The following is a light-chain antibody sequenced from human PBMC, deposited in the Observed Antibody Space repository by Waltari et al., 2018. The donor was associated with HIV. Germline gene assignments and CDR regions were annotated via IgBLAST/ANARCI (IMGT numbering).Light chain of an antibody. Sequence: DIRLTQTPSTLSAAVRDTVTITCRASQHIGTSLAWYQQRPGKAPTHLIYQASTLQNGVSSRFSGSGSGTEFTLTITSLQRDDFASYFCQQYETYYTFGQGSRLE. CDR2: QAS. CDR3: QQYETYYT. CDR1: QHIGTS. V-gene: IGKV1-5*03. J-gene: IGKJ2*01.